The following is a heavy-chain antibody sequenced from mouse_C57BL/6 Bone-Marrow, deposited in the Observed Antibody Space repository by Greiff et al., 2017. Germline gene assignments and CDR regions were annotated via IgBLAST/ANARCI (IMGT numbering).Heavy chain of an antibody. J-gene: IGHJ2*01. CDR2: IHPNSGST. CDR3: ARWLGFDY. D-gene: IGHD3-3*01. V-gene: IGHV1-64*01. Sequence: QVQLKESGAELVKPGASVKLSCKASGYTFTSYWMHWVKQRPGQGLEWIGMIHPNSGSTNYNEKFKSKATLTVDKSSSTAYMQLSSLTSEDSAVYYCARWLGFDYWGQGTTLTVSS. CDR1: GYTFTSYW.